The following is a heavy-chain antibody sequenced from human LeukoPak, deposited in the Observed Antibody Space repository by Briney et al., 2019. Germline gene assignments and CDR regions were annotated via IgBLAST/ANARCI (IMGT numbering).Heavy chain of an antibody. J-gene: IGHJ6*03. V-gene: IGHV3-23*01. CDR3: AKAPIYTIFGVVKDYYYMDV. CDR2: ISGSGGST. CDR1: GFTFSSYG. D-gene: IGHD3-3*01. Sequence: GRSLRLSCAASGFTFSSYGIHWVRQAPGKGLEWVSAISGSGGSTYYADSVKGRSTISRDNSKNTLYLQMNSLRAEDTAVYYCAKAPIYTIFGVVKDYYYMDVWGKGTTVTVSS.